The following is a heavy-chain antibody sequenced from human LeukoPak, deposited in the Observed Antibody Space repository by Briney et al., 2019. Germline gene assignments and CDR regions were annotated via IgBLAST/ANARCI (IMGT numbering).Heavy chain of an antibody. CDR2: ISHDGRNK. CDR3: VTQPCSGGSCYLGN. D-gene: IGHD2-15*01. J-gene: IGHJ4*02. CDR1: GFTFRNYA. Sequence: GGSLRLSCAASGFTFRNYAMHWVRQAPGKGLEWVAVISHDGRNKFYADSVKGRFTISRDDSKNTLDLEMNSLRTEDTAVYYCVTQPCSGGSCYLGNWGQGTLVTVSS. V-gene: IGHV3-30*04.